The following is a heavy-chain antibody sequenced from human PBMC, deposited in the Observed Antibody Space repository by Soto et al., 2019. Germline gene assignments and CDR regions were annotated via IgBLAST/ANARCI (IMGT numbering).Heavy chain of an antibody. V-gene: IGHV2-5*01. Sequence: QITLKESGPTLVSPIQTRTLTCTRSWFSVRTSGVGVAWRRQSPGKALEWLALIYWYDDRRYRPSLQSRLTIAKDTAKNQVVLTMTNVAPVDTSTYFCAHTVCNGGDCIIVFWRHGTLVTVSS. J-gene: IGHJ5*01. CDR3: AHTVCNGGDCIIVF. D-gene: IGHD2-21*02. CDR1: WFSVRTSGVG. CDR2: IYWYDDR.